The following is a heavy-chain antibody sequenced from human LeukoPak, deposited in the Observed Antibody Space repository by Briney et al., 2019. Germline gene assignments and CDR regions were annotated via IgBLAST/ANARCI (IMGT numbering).Heavy chain of an antibody. V-gene: IGHV3-74*01. D-gene: IGHD4-11*01. J-gene: IGHJ5*02. Sequence: GGSLRLSCAASGFTFSDYWMHWVRQAPGKGLVWVSRINPDGSSTSYADSVKGRFTISRDNAKNTLYLQMNSLRAEDTAVYYCARFKVTVTSIPWGQGTLVTVSS. CDR2: INPDGSST. CDR1: GFTFSDYW. CDR3: ARFKVTVTSIP.